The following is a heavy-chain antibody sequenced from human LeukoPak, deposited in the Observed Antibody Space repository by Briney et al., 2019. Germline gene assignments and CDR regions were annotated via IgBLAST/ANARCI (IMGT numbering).Heavy chain of an antibody. CDR1: GFTFSSYA. J-gene: IGHJ4*02. CDR2: ISGSGGST. V-gene: IGHV3-23*01. Sequence: AGGSLRLSCAASGFTFSSYAMSWVRQAPGKGLEWVSAISGSGGSTYYADSVKGRFTISRDNSKNTLYLQMNSLRAEDTAVYYCAKARTYYYGSGSHYFDYWGQGTLVTVSS. CDR3: AKARTYYYGSGSHYFDY. D-gene: IGHD3-10*01.